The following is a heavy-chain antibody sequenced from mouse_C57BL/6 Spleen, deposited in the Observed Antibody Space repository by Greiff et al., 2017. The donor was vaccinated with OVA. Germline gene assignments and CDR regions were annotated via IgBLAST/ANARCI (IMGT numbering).Heavy chain of an antibody. CDR2: INPNNGGT. J-gene: IGHJ3*01. Sequence: EVQLQQSGPELVKPGASVKISCKASGYTFTDYYMNWVKQSHGKSLEWIGDINPNNGGTSYNQKFKGKATLTVDKSSSTAYMELRSLTSEDSAVYYCARSGLLRRFAYWGQGTLVTVSA. CDR3: ARSGLLRRFAY. CDR1: GYTFTDYY. V-gene: IGHV1-26*01. D-gene: IGHD1-1*01.